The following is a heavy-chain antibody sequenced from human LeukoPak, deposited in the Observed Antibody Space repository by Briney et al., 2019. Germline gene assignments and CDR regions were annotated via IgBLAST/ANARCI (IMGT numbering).Heavy chain of an antibody. J-gene: IGHJ4*02. CDR3: ARDEGGLALDY. V-gene: IGHV3-21*01. D-gene: IGHD3/OR15-3a*01. CDR1: GFTFSSYS. CDR2: ISSSSSYI. Sequence: GGSLRLSCAASGFTFSSYSMNWVRQAPGKGLEWVSSISSSSSYIYYADSVKGRFTISRDNSKNTLYLQMNSLRAEDTAVYYCARDEGGLALDYWGQGTLVTVSS.